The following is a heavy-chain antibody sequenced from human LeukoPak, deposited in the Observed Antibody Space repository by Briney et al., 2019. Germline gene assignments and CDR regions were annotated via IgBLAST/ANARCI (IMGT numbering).Heavy chain of an antibody. Sequence: PSETLSLTCTVSGGSISSSSYYWGWIRQPPGKGLEWIGSIYYSGSTYYNPSLKSRVTISVDTSKNQFSLKLSSVTAADTAVYYCAGSTRIAAAANGLGWFDPWGQGTLVTVSS. D-gene: IGHD6-13*01. CDR2: IYYSGST. CDR1: GGSISSSSYY. CDR3: AGSTRIAAAANGLGWFDP. J-gene: IGHJ5*02. V-gene: IGHV4-39*01.